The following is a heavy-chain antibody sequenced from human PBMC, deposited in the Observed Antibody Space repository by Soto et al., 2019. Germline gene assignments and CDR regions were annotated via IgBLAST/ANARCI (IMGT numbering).Heavy chain of an antibody. CDR3: ARTGDSSGYYYGSGYFDY. D-gene: IGHD3-22*01. CDR1: GGSISSGGYS. J-gene: IGHJ4*02. CDR2: IYHSGST. V-gene: IGHV4-30-2*01. Sequence: PSETLSLTCAVSGGSISSGGYSWSWIRRPPGKGLEWIGYIYHSGSTYYNPSLKSRVTISVDRSKNQFSLKLSSVTAADTAVYYCARTGDSSGYYYGSGYFDYWGQGTLVTVSS.